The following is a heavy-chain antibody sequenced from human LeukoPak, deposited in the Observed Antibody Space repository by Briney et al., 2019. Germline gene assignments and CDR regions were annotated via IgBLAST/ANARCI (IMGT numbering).Heavy chain of an antibody. J-gene: IGHJ6*02. CDR1: GFTFSSYW. Sequence: QPGGSLRLSCAASGFTFSSYWMSWVRQAPGKGLEWVANIKQDGSEKYYVDSVKGRFTISRDNSKNSLYLQMNSLRTEDTALYFCAKDMLPPRVSFGLYYYYGMDVRGQGTTVTVSS. CDR2: IKQDGSEK. CDR3: AKDMLPPRVSFGLYYYYGMDV. D-gene: IGHD5-18*01. V-gene: IGHV3-7*05.